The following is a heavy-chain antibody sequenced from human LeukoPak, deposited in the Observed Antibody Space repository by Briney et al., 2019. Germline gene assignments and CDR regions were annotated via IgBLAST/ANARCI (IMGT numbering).Heavy chain of an antibody. V-gene: IGHV3-9*01. J-gene: IGHJ6*03. Sequence: GGSLRLSCAASGFTFDEYAMHWVRQAPGKGLEWVSGISWESGGIGYADSVKGRFTISRDNAKNSLYLQMNSLRAEDTAFYYCAKDTRLGSYYNMDVWGRGTTVTVSS. CDR3: AKDTRLGSYYNMDV. CDR1: GFTFDEYA. CDR2: ISWESGGI. D-gene: IGHD2-21*01.